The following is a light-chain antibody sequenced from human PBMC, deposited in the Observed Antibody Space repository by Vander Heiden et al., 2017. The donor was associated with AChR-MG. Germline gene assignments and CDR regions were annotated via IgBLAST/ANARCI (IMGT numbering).Light chain of an antibody. CDR1: SSDIGRYHY. J-gene: IGLJ2*01. V-gene: IGLV2-14*01. CDR3: SAYTSSGSAI. Sequence: QSALTQPASVSGSPGQSITISCTGTSSDIGRYHYVSWYQQHPGKAPKVLIYEVSNRPSGVSNRFSGSKSGSTEYLTISGLQTDDESDYYCSAYTSSGSAIFGGGTKVTVL. CDR2: EVS.